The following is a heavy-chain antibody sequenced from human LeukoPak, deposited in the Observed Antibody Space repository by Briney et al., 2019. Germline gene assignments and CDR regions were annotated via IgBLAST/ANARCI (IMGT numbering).Heavy chain of an antibody. D-gene: IGHD6-19*01. CDR3: ARVPGSSGWYLMLGFDY. J-gene: IGHJ4*02. CDR1: GGSISSYY. Sequence: PSETLSLTCTVSGGSISSYYWSWIRQPPGKGLEWIGYIYYSGSTNYNPSLKSRVTISVDTSKNQFSLKLRSVTAADTAVYYCARVPGSSGWYLMLGFDYWGQGTLVTVSS. V-gene: IGHV4-59*01. CDR2: IYYSGST.